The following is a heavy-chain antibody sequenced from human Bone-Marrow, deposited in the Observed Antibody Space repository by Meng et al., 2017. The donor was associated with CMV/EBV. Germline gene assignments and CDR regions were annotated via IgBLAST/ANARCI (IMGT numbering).Heavy chain of an antibody. V-gene: IGHV4-34*01. CDR2: INHIGST. Sequence: SQTLSPTCAVYGGSFSGYYWSWIRQPPGKGLEWIGEINHIGSTNYNPSLKSRVTISVDTSKNQFSLKLSPVTAADTAVYYCARGLWARFDPWGQGTLVTVSS. J-gene: IGHJ5*02. D-gene: IGHD2-21*01. CDR3: ARGLWARFDP. CDR1: GGSFSGYY.